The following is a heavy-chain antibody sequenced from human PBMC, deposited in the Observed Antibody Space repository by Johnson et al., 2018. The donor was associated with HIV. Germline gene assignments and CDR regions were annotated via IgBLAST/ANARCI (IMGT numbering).Heavy chain of an antibody. V-gene: IGHV3-53*01. D-gene: IGHD3-22*01. Sequence: VQVVESGGGLVKPGGSLRLSCAASGFTVSSNYMSWVRQAPGKGLEWVSVIYTGGTIKYADSVKGRFIISRDNSENTVYLQMNSLRAEDTAVYYCARGYYDSSGNDAFDIWGQGTMVTVSS. CDR3: ARGYYDSSGNDAFDI. CDR2: IYTGGTI. CDR1: GFTVSSNY. J-gene: IGHJ3*02.